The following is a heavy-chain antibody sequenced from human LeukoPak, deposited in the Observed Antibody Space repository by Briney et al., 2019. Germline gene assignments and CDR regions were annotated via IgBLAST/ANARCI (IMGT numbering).Heavy chain of an antibody. Sequence: VASVKVSCKASGYTFDTYGFCCVRQALGHGLEWMGWISANTGKTDYAQKFQGRVTMTTDTSTSTAYMELRTLRPDDTAVYYCAKVAGDRMDYWGQGTLLTVSS. CDR3: AKVAGDRMDY. J-gene: IGHJ4*02. D-gene: IGHD6-13*01. CDR1: GYTFDTYG. CDR2: ISANTGKT. V-gene: IGHV1-18*01.